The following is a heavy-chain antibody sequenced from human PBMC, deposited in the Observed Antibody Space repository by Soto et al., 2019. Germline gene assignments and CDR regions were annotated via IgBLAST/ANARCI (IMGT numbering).Heavy chain of an antibody. V-gene: IGHV4-30-4*01. D-gene: IGHD2-2*01. CDR2: IYYSGST. Sequence: SETLSLTCTVSGGSIISGDYYWSWIRQPPGKGLEWIGYIYYSGSTYYNPSLKSRVTISVDTSKNQFSLKLSSVTAADTAVYYCAGYCSSTSCPDYWGQGTLVTVSS. J-gene: IGHJ4*02. CDR1: GGSIISGDYY. CDR3: AGYCSSTSCPDY.